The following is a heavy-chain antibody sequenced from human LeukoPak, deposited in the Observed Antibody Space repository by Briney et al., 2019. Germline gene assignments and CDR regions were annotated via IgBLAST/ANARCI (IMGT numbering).Heavy chain of an antibody. CDR1: GFTFSNHA. D-gene: IGHD2-21*01. Sequence: PGGSLRLSCAASGFTFSNHAMNWVRQAPGKGLEWVSAITGSGGSTFYADSVKGRLTISRDNSKNTLSLQMNSLRAEDSAIYYCARDSKIEEGFDYWGQGTLVTVSS. CDR3: ARDSKIEEGFDY. V-gene: IGHV3-23*01. CDR2: ITGSGGST. J-gene: IGHJ4*02.